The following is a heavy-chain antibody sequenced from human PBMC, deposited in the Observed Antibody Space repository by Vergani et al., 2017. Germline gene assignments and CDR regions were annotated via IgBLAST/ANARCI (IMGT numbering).Heavy chain of an antibody. CDR2: INTGNGNT. Sequence: QVQLVQSGAEVKKPGASVKVSCKASGYTFTSYAMHWVRQAPGQRLEWMGWINTGNGNTKYSQKFQGRVTITRDTSASTAYMELSSLRSEDTAVYYCAGGELGELSFGLDYWGQGTLVTVSS. J-gene: IGHJ4*02. D-gene: IGHD3-16*02. CDR1: GYTFTSYA. V-gene: IGHV1-3*04. CDR3: AGGELGELSFGLDY.